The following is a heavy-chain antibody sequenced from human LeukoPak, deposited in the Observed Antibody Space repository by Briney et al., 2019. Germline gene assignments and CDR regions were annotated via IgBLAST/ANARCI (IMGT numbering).Heavy chain of an antibody. Sequence: PGGSLRLSCAASGFTFSNYWMTWVRQTPGEGLEWVANIKQDGSEKYYVDSVKGRFTISRDNAKNSLYLQMNSLRAEDTAVYYCARARGSYSLDFWGQGTLVTVSS. CDR2: IKQDGSEK. D-gene: IGHD1-26*01. CDR1: GFTFSNYW. CDR3: ARARGSYSLDF. J-gene: IGHJ4*02. V-gene: IGHV3-7*01.